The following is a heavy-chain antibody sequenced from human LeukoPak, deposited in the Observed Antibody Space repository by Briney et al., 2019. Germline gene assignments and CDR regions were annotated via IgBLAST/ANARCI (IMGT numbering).Heavy chain of an antibody. CDR3: ARTKSGYYFMDV. CDR1: VDSISSYY. CDR2: IYNSGST. V-gene: IGHV4-4*07. Sequence: SETLSLTCTVSVDSISSYYCSWIRQPAGKGLEWIGRIYNSGSTNYNPSLKSRVTMSVDTSKNQFSLRLSSVSAADTAVYYCARTKSGYYFMDVWGKGTTVTVSS. J-gene: IGHJ6*03. D-gene: IGHD7-27*01.